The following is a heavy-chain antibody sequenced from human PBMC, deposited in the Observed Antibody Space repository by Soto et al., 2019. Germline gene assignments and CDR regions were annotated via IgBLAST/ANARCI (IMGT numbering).Heavy chain of an antibody. CDR1: GYTFTGYY. V-gene: IGHV1-2*04. Sequence: RASVKVSCKASGYTFTGYYMHWVRQAPGQGLEWMGWINPNSGGTNYAQKFQGWVTMTRDTSISTAYMELSRLRSDDTAVYYCARGGWSNYYGMDVWGQGTTVTVSS. CDR2: INPNSGGT. D-gene: IGHD6-19*01. CDR3: ARGGWSNYYGMDV. J-gene: IGHJ6*02.